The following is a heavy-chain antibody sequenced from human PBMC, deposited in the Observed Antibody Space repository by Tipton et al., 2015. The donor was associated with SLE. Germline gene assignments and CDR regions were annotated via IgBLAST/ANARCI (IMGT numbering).Heavy chain of an antibody. CDR2: IYHSGST. J-gene: IGHJ1*01. D-gene: IGHD6-6*01. Sequence: GLVKPSETLSLTCAVSGGSISSSNWWSWVRQPPGKGLEWIGSIYHSGSTSYNPSLKSRVTISVDTSKNQFSLKLTSVTAADTAVYYCARLVFGSSSRFFQHWGQGTLVTVSS. CDR1: GGSISSSNW. V-gene: IGHV4-4*02. CDR3: ARLVFGSSSRFFQH.